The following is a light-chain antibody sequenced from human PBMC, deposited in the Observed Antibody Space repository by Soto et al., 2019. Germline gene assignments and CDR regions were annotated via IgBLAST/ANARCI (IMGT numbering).Light chain of an antibody. CDR1: QSVGSNY. V-gene: IGKV3-20*01. CDR2: GAS. J-gene: IGKJ3*01. CDR3: QQYTTSPFT. Sequence: EIVLTQSPGTLSLSPGERATLYCRASQSVGSNYLAWYQQKPGQAPRVLIYGASSRATGNPDRFSGSGSGADFTLTISRLEPEDFAVYYCQQYTTSPFTFGPGTKVDIK.